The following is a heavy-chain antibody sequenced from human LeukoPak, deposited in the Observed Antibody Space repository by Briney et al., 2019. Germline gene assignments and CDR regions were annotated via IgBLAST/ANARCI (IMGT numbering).Heavy chain of an antibody. Sequence: GGSLRLSCAASGFTFDDYGMSWVRQAPGKGLGWVSTSIWNGGSTGYADSVTGRFTISRGSAKNSPYLQMNSLRAEVTALYYCATDYQYSGSYFFAAFDIWGQGTMVTVSP. CDR3: ATDYQYSGSYFFAAFDI. D-gene: IGHD1-26*01. V-gene: IGHV3-20*04. J-gene: IGHJ3*02. CDR2: SIWNGGST. CDR1: GFTFDDYG.